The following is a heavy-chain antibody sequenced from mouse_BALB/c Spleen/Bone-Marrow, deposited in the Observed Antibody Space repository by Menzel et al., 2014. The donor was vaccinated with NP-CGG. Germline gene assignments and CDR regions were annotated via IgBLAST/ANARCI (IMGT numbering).Heavy chain of an antibody. CDR2: VNSDGGIT. J-gene: IGHJ4*01. Sequence: DVQLVEPGGGLVQPGESLKLSCESNEYEFPSHDMSWVRKTPEKRLELVAAVNSDGGITNYPDTMERRFTISRDNTKKTLYLQMSSLRSEDTALYYCARHGFYYAMDYWGQGTSVTVSS. V-gene: IGHV5-2*01. CDR3: ARHGFYYAMDY. CDR1: EYEFPSHD.